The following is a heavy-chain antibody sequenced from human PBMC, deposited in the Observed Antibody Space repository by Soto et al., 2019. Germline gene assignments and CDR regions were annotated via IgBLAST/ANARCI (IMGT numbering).Heavy chain of an antibody. CDR2: LSWNGGTI. J-gene: IGHJ4*02. D-gene: IGHD6-19*01. Sequence: EVQLVESGGGLVQPGKSLRLSCAASGFTFDDDAMHWVRQVPGKGLEWDSGLSWNGGTIDYADSVKGRFTISRDNAKNSLHLQMNSLKPEDTAFYYCAKAESSGWYYSLDYWGQGTLVTVSS. CDR3: AKAESSGWYYSLDY. V-gene: IGHV3-9*01. CDR1: GFTFDDDA.